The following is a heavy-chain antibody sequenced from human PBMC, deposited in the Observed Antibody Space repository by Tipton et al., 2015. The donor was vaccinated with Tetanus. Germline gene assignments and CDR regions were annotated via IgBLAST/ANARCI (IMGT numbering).Heavy chain of an antibody. CDR3: ARVSIASFDY. V-gene: IGHV4-31*03. CDR2: IYYSGST. Sequence: TLSLTCTVSGGSISSGGYYWSWIRQHPGKGLEWIGYIYYSGSTYYNPSLKSRVTISVDTSKNQFSLKLSSVTAGDTAVYYCARVSIASFDYWGQGTLVPVSS. CDR1: GGSISSGGYY. J-gene: IGHJ4*02. D-gene: IGHD2-21*01.